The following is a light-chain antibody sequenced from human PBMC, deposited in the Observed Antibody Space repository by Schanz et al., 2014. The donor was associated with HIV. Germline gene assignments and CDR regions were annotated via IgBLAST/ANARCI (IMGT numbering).Light chain of an antibody. CDR2: EAS. CDR1: QSISGW. J-gene: IGKJ2*03. V-gene: IGKV1-5*03. CDR3: LQYNDYAYS. Sequence: DIQMTQSPSTLSASVGDRITITCRASQSISGWLAWYQQKPGEAPNLLISEASTLKSGVPSRFSGSGSGTDFTLTISSLKPHDFATYYCLQYNDYAYSFGQGTKLEIK.